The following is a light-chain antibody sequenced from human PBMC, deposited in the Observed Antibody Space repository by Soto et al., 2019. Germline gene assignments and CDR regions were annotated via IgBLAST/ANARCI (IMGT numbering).Light chain of an antibody. V-gene: IGKV3-15*01. Sequence: EIVMTQSPATLSVSPGERATLSCRAGQSVSSNLAWYQQKPGQAPRLLIYGASTRATGIPARFSGSGSGTEFTPTISSLQSEDFAVYYCQQYNNWPPGTFGQGTKVDIK. CDR2: GAS. J-gene: IGKJ1*01. CDR1: QSVSSN. CDR3: QQYNNWPPGT.